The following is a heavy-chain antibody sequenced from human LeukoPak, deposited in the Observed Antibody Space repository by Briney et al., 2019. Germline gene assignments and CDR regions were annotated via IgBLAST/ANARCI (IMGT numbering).Heavy chain of an antibody. V-gene: IGHV3-7*01. CDR3: ARETTGFDY. D-gene: IGHD4-17*01. CDR1: GFTFNSYG. J-gene: IGHJ4*02. CDR2: IKQDGSEK. Sequence: GGSLRLSCAASGFTFNSYGMHWVRQAPGKGLEWVANIKQDGSEKYYVDSVKGRFAISRDNAKNSLYLQMNSLRAEDTAVYYCARETTGFDYWGQGTLVTVSS.